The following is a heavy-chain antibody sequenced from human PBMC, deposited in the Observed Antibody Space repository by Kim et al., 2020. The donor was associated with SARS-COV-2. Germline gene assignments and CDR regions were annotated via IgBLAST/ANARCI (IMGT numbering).Heavy chain of an antibody. D-gene: IGHD6-19*01. Sequence: GGSLRLSCAASGFTFSSYSMNWVRQAPGKGLEWVSSISSSSSYIYYADSVKGRFTISRDNAKNSLYLQMNSLRAEDTAVYYCARGLDSGWYSFVYYYGMDVWGQGTTVTVSS. J-gene: IGHJ6*02. CDR1: GFTFSSYS. V-gene: IGHV3-21*01. CDR3: ARGLDSGWYSFVYYYGMDV. CDR2: ISSSSSYI.